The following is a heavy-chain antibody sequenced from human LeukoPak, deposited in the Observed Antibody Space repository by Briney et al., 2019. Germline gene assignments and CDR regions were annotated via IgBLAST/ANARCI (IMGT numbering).Heavy chain of an antibody. Sequence: GGSLRLSCAASGFTFSDYYMSWIRQAPGKGLEWVANIKQDGSKKSYVDSVKGRFTISRDNAKNSLYLQMNSLRAEDTAIYYCTRVGYIDEGIDYWGQGTLVTVSS. D-gene: IGHD5-24*01. CDR3: TRVGYIDEGIDY. CDR1: GFTFSDYY. J-gene: IGHJ4*02. V-gene: IGHV3-7*04. CDR2: IKQDGSKK.